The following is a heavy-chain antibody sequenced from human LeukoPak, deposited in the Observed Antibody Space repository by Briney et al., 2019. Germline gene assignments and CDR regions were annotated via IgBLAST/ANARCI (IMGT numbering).Heavy chain of an antibody. CDR1: GYRFTSSW. Sequence: GESLKISCKGSGYRFTSSWIGWVRQIPGKGLEWMGIIYPGDSDIRYSPSFQGQVTISADKSISTAYLQWSSLKASDTAMYYCARPHTLDRTTKYYFDYWGQGTLVTVSS. CDR3: ARPHTLDRTTKYYFDY. D-gene: IGHD1-14*01. CDR2: IYPGDSDI. J-gene: IGHJ4*02. V-gene: IGHV5-51*01.